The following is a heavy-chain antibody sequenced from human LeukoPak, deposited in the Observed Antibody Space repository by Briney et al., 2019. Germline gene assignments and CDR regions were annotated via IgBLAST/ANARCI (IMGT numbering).Heavy chain of an antibody. CDR3: ARWFGEFPYAFDI. J-gene: IGHJ3*02. Sequence: GGSLTLSCAASGFTVSSNYMSWVRQAPGKGLDWVSVIYRGGSTYYADSVKGRFTISRDNSKNTLYLQMNSLRAEDTAVYYCARWFGEFPYAFDIWGQGTMVTVSS. D-gene: IGHD3-10*01. CDR2: IYRGGST. V-gene: IGHV3-53*01. CDR1: GFTVSSNY.